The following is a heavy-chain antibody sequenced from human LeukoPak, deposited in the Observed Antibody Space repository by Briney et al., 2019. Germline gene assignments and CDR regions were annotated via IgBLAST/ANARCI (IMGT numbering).Heavy chain of an antibody. CDR1: GGSISSSSYY. D-gene: IGHD3-10*01. CDR2: IYYSGST. Sequence: SETLSLTCTVSGGSISSSSYYWGWIRQPPGKGLEWIGSIYYSGSTYYNPSLKSRVTISVDTSKNQFSLKLGSVTAADTAVYYCARDYVRYGSGLRWFDPWGQGTLVTVSS. V-gene: IGHV4-39*07. CDR3: ARDYVRYGSGLRWFDP. J-gene: IGHJ5*02.